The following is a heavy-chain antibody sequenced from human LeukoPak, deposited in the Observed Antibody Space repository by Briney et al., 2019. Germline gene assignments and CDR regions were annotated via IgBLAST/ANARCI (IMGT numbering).Heavy chain of an antibody. D-gene: IGHD2-15*01. J-gene: IGHJ4*02. CDR3: ATDGWFESYFEY. V-gene: IGHV3-11*01. CDR1: GFTFSDYY. CDR2: IGSGGRTI. Sequence: GGSLRLSCAASGFTFSDYYMSWIRQAPGKGPEWVSYIGSGGRTIYYADSVKGRFTISRDNAKNSLYLQMNSLTAEDTAVYYCATDGWFESYFEYWGQGTLVTVSS.